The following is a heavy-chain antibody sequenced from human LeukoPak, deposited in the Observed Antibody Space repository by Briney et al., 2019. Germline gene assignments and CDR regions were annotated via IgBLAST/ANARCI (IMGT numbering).Heavy chain of an antibody. CDR2: ISGSGGST. V-gene: IGHV3-23*01. CDR1: GFTFSSYA. J-gene: IGHJ4*02. D-gene: IGHD1-26*01. Sequence: GGSLRLSCAASGFTFSSYAMSWVRQAPGKGLEWVSAISGSGGSTYYADSVKGRFTISRDNSKNTLYLQMNSLRAEDTAVYYCAKDHVVGATTGVYFDYWGQGTLVTVSS. CDR3: AKDHVVGATTGVYFDY.